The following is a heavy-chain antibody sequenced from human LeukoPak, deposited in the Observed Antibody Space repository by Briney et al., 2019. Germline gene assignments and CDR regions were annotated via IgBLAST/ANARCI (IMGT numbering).Heavy chain of an antibody. D-gene: IGHD4-17*01. CDR2: IIPIFGTA. Sequence: SVKVSCKASGGTFSSYAISWVRQAPGQGLEWMGRIIPIFGTANYAQKFQGRVTITTDESTSTAYMELSSLRSEDTAVYYCARVAPSDIYGDYTYYFDYWGQGTLVTVSS. J-gene: IGHJ4*02. V-gene: IGHV1-69*05. CDR3: ARVAPSDIYGDYTYYFDY. CDR1: GGTFSSYA.